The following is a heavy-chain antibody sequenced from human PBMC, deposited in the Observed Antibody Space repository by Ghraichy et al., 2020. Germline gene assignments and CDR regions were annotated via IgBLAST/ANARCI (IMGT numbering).Heavy chain of an antibody. D-gene: IGHD6-6*01. CDR3: ARDAEEQLAWFDP. CDR2: IYTSGST. CDR1: GGSISSYY. V-gene: IGHV4-4*07. Sequence: ESLNISCTVSGGSISSYYWSWIRQPAGKGLEWIGRIYTSGSTNYNPSLKSRVTMSVDTSKNQFSLKLSSVTAADTAVYYCARDAEEQLAWFDPWGQGTLVTVSS. J-gene: IGHJ5*02.